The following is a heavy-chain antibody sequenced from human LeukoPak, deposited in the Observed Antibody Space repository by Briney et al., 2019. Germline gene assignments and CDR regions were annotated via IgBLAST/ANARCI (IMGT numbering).Heavy chain of an antibody. Sequence: XSCAXSGFTFSSYWMHWVRHAPGKGLVWVSRINSDGSSTIYADSVKGRFTISRDNAKNTLYLQMNSLRAEDTAVYYCASEGYCSSTSCYDYWGQGTLVTVSS. J-gene: IGHJ4*02. CDR1: GFTFSSYW. V-gene: IGHV3-74*01. CDR2: INSDGSST. CDR3: ASEGYCSSTSCYDY. D-gene: IGHD2-2*01.